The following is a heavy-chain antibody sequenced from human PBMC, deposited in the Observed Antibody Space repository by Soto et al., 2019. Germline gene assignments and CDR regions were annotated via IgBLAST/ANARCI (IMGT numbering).Heavy chain of an antibody. V-gene: IGHV4-59*01. J-gene: IGHJ4*02. CDR3: ARGLPSGNTMYYFDY. Sequence: SETLSLTCTVSGGSISSYYWSWIRQPPGKGLEWIGYIYYSGSTNYNPSLKSRVTISVDTSKNQFSLKLSSVTAADTVVYYCARGLPSGNTMYYFDYWGQGTLVTVSS. CDR1: GGSISSYY. CDR2: IYYSGST. D-gene: IGHD5-18*01.